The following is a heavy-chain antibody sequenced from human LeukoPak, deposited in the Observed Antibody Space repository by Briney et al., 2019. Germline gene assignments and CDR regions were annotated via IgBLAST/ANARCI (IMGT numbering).Heavy chain of an antibody. V-gene: IGHV3-33*01. Sequence: GGSLRLSCAASGFTFSSYGMHWVRQAPGKGLEWVAVIWYDGSNKYYADSVKGRFTISRDNSRNTLYLQMNSLRAEDTAVYYCARDSYYYGMDVWGQGTTVTVSS. CDR3: ARDSYYYGMDV. CDR2: IWYDGSNK. CDR1: GFTFSSYG. J-gene: IGHJ6*02.